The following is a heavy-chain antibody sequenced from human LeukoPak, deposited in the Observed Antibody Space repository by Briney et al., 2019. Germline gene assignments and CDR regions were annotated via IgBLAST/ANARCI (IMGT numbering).Heavy chain of an antibody. Sequence: GGSLRLSCAASGFTFSSYAMNWVRQAPGKGLEWVSTISASGGSTYYFVKGRFTISRDNSKNTLYLQMNSLRAEETAVYYCAKGYCSSTNCKESFFDYWGQGTLVTVSS. D-gene: IGHD2-2*01. CDR3: AKGYCSSTNCKESFFDY. V-gene: IGHV3-23*01. J-gene: IGHJ4*02. CDR1: GFTFSSYA. CDR2: ISASGGST.